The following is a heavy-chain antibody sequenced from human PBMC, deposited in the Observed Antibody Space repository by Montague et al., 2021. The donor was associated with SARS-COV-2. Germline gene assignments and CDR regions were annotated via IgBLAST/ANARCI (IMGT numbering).Heavy chain of an antibody. CDR2: INHNGNT. CDR1: GGSFIGYY. V-gene: IGHV4-34*01. J-gene: IGHJ4*02. D-gene: IGHD3-22*01. Sequence: SETLSLTCTVSGGSFIGYYWGWIRQPPGKGLEWIGEINHNGNTEYNPSLKSRLTISLDTSRTHISLQVTSMTAADTANYYCARGHQGVAMIVVVMVGAEYYFDYWGQGSLVTVSS. CDR3: ARGHQGVAMIVVVMVGAEYYFDY.